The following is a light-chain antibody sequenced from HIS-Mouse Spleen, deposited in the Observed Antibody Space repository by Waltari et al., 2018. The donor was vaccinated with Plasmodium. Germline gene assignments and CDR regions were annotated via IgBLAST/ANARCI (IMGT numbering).Light chain of an antibody. CDR3: QQYNNWSFT. V-gene: IGKV3-15*01. J-gene: IGKJ3*01. Sequence: EIVMTHSPATLSLSPGERATLSCRARQSVSSNLAWYQQKPGHAPRLLIYGASTRATGIPARFSGSGSGTEFTLTISSLQSEDFAVYYCQQYNNWSFTFGPGTKVDIK. CDR1: QSVSSN. CDR2: GAS.